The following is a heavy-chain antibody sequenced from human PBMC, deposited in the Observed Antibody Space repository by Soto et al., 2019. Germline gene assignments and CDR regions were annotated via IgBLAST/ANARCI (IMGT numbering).Heavy chain of an antibody. D-gene: IGHD3-3*01. CDR1: GYTFTCNY. CDR2: INPNSGNT. J-gene: IGHJ4*02. V-gene: IGHV1-8*02. CDR3: ARGRDDFWSGYLYYFDY. Sequence: GAPVKVSCKTSGYTFTCNYVHGVRQAPGRGLEWMGIINPNSGNTGYAQKFQGRVTMTRNTSISTAYMELSSLRSEDTAVYYCARGRDDFWSGYLYYFDYWGQGTLVTVSS.